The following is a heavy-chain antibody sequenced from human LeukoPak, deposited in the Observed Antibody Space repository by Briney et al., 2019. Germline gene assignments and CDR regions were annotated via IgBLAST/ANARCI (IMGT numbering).Heavy chain of an antibody. CDR1: GFTFSSYA. J-gene: IGHJ4*02. V-gene: IGHV3-30-3*01. Sequence: GGSLRLSCAASGFTFSSYAMHWVRQAPGKGLEWVAVKSYDGSNKYYADSVKGRFTISRDNSKNTLYLQMNSLRAEDTAVYYCARDPAYYDYVWGSYRYTAFDYWGQGTLVTVSS. CDR2: KSYDGSNK. D-gene: IGHD3-16*02. CDR3: ARDPAYYDYVWGSYRYTAFDY.